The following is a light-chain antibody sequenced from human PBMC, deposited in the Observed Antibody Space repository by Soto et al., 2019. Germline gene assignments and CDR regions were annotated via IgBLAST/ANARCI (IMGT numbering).Light chain of an antibody. Sequence: EIVMKNSPATLSVSPGERATLSCRASQSVSNNLAWYQQKPGQAPRLLIYGASTRATDIPARFSGSGSGTEFTLTISSMQSEDFEVYFCQQYDNWPYTFGQGTKLEIK. CDR3: QQYDNWPYT. CDR2: GAS. CDR1: QSVSNN. J-gene: IGKJ2*01. V-gene: IGKV3-15*01.